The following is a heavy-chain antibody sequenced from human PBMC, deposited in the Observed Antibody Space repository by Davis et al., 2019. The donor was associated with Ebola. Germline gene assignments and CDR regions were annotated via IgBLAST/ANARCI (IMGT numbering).Heavy chain of an antibody. CDR2: ISYDGSNK. CDR3: ARDPTRTYYDFWSGSSDYYYGMDV. Sequence: GGSLRLSCAASGFTFSSYAMHWVRQAPGKGLEWVAIISYDGSNKYYADSMKGRFTISRDNSKNTLYLQMNSLRAEDTAVYYCARDPTRTYYDFWSGSSDYYYGMDVWGQGTTVTVSS. J-gene: IGHJ6*02. CDR1: GFTFSSYA. V-gene: IGHV3-30-3*01. D-gene: IGHD3-3*01.